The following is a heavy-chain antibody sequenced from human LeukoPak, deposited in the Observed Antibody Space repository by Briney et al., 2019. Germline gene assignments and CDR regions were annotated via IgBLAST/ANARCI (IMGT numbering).Heavy chain of an antibody. CDR2: IYPGDSDT. D-gene: IGHD1-26*01. Sequence: GESLKISCKGSGYSINNYWIGWVRQMPGKGLEWMGIIYPGDSDTRYSPSFQGQVTISADKSISTAYLQWSSLKASDTAMYYCARQTAKWELLLDAFDIWGQGTMVTVSS. CDR3: ARQTAKWELLLDAFDI. CDR1: GYSINNYW. V-gene: IGHV5-51*01. J-gene: IGHJ3*02.